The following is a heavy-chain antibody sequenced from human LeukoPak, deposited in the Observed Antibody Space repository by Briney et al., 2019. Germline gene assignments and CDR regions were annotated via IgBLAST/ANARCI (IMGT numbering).Heavy chain of an antibody. D-gene: IGHD5-24*01. CDR2: ISKDGSNQ. J-gene: IGHJ3*02. CDR3: ARGTWDGDRTFDI. Sequence: GGSLRLSCAASGFTFSSSPMHWVRQAPDKGLEWVAIISKDGSNQYYADSVKGRFTISRDNGKSSLYLQMNSLRDDDTAVYFCARGTWDGDRTFDIWGQGAMVTVSS. CDR1: GFTFSSSP. V-gene: IGHV3-30-3*01.